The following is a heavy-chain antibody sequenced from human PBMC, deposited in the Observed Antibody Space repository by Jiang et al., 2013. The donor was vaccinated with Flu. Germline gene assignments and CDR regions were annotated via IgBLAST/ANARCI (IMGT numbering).Heavy chain of an antibody. CDR1: GYSFTSYW. J-gene: IGHJ6*02. V-gene: IGHV5-51*01. Sequence: GAEVKKPGESLKISCKGSGYSFTSYWIGWVRQMPGKGLEWMGIIYPGDSDTRYSPSFQGQVTISADKSISTAYLQWSSLKASDTAMYYCARHRGDYYDSSGRHYYYGMDVWGQGTTVTVSS. CDR2: IYPGDSDT. CDR3: ARHRGDYYDSSGRHYYYGMDV. D-gene: IGHD3-22*01.